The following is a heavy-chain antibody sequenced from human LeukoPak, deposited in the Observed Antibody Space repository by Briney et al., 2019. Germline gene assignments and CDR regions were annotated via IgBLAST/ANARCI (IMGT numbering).Heavy chain of an antibody. CDR3: ASGEYFQH. Sequence: PSETLSLTCTVSGGSISGSSYFWGWIRQPPGKGLEWIGSVYYGGSTYYNPSLKSRVTISVDTSKNQFSLKLSSVTAADTAVYYCASGEYFQHWGQGTLVTVSS. V-gene: IGHV4-39*01. CDR2: VYYGGST. J-gene: IGHJ1*01. CDR1: GGSISGSSYF.